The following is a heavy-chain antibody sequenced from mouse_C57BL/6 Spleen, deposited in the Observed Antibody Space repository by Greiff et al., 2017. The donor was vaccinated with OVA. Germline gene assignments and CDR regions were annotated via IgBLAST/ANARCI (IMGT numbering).Heavy chain of an antibody. J-gene: IGHJ4*01. Sequence: EVMLVESGGGLVQPGGSLSLSCAASGFTFTDYYMSWVRQPPGQALEWLGFIRNKANGYTTEYSASVKGRFTISRDNSQSFLYLQMNARRAEDRATYYCTRVGGGAMDYWGQGTTVTVSS. CDR1: GFTFTDYY. CDR2: IRNKANGYTT. V-gene: IGHV7-3*01. CDR3: TRVGGGAMDY.